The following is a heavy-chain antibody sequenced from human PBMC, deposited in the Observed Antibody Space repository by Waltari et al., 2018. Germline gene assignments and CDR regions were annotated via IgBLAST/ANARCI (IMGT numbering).Heavy chain of an antibody. CDR3: VKGGWGFGAFYEQH. V-gene: IGHV3-9*01. CDR2: IGWNSGAI. D-gene: IGHD3-10*01. Sequence: EVQLVASGGGLVQPGRSLRLSCVGSGFTFDDYAMYWVRQRPGKGLGWGSGIGWNSGAIGYADSVRGRFTTYRDNAKKSLYLQMGRLRPEDTALYYCVKGGWGFGAFYEQHWGQGIQVTVSS. J-gene: IGHJ4*02. CDR1: GFTFDDYA.